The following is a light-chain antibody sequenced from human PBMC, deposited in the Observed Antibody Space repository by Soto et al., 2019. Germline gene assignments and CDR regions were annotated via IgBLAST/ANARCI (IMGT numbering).Light chain of an antibody. V-gene: IGKV3-15*01. CDR3: QHYYNWPRT. CDR2: GAS. Sequence: EIVMTQSPATLSVSPGERATLSCKSSQTVSRNLAWYQQKPGQAPRLLFYGASTRATDIPARFSGSGSGTEFTLTISSLQSEDFAVYYCQHYYNWPRTFGQGTKVDIK. CDR1: QTVSRN. J-gene: IGKJ1*01.